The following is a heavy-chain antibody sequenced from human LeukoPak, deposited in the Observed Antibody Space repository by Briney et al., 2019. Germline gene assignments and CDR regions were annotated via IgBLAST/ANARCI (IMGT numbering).Heavy chain of an antibody. D-gene: IGHD3-10*02. CDR2: ISSSSSYI. V-gene: IGHV3-21*01. CDR3: ARGTMFPYYFDY. Sequence: GGSLRLSCAASGFTFSSYSMNWVRQAPGKGLEWVSSISSSSSYIYYADSVKGRFTISRDNAKNSLYLQMNSLRAEDTAVYYCARGTMFPYYFDYWGQGTLVTVSS. J-gene: IGHJ4*02. CDR1: GFTFSSYS.